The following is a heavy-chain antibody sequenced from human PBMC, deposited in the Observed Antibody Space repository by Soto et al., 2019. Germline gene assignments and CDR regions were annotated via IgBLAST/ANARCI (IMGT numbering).Heavy chain of an antibody. D-gene: IGHD4-17*01. CDR2: IYAGGSK. Sequence: EVQLVESGGGLVQPGGSLRLSCAASGFTVSSNYMSWVRQAPGKGLEWVSVIYAGGSKYYADSVKGRFTISRHNSKNNLYLQMDSLRPEDTAMYYCARTLYGGNPPFDFWGQGTLVTVSS. J-gene: IGHJ4*02. V-gene: IGHV3-53*04. CDR3: ARTLYGGNPPFDF. CDR1: GFTVSSNY.